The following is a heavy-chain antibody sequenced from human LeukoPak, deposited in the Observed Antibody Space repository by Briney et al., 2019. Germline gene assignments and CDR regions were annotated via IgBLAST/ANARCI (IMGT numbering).Heavy chain of an antibody. CDR1: VYTFTSYD. V-gene: IGHV1-8*01. CDR2: MNPNSGNT. Sequence: ASVKVSCKASVYTFTSYDINWVRQATGLGPEWMGWMNPNSGNTGYAQKFLGRVTMTRNTSISTAYLELSSLTSEDTAVYYCARGPNKYDGGNSGSAWFDPWGQGSLVTVSS. J-gene: IGHJ5*02. CDR3: ARGPNKYDGGNSGSAWFDP. D-gene: IGHD4-23*01.